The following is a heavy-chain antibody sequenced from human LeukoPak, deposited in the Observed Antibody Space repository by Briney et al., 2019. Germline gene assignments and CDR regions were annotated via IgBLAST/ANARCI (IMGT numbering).Heavy chain of an antibody. CDR1: GFTFSSYD. Sequence: GGSLRLTCVASGFTFSSYDLHWVRQTTGKGLEWVSAIGTADDTFYPDSVKGRFTISRDDAKNSLYLQMRNLRVGDTAVYYCARSGYYHYYGLDVWGQGTTVTVSS. CDR3: ARSGYYHYYGLDV. J-gene: IGHJ6*02. D-gene: IGHD6-13*01. V-gene: IGHV3-13*04. CDR2: IGTADDT.